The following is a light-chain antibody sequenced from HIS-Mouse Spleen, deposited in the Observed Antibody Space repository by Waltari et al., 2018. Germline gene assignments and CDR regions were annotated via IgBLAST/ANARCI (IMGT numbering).Light chain of an antibody. V-gene: IGKV4-1*01. CDR2: WAS. CDR1: QSVLYSSNNKNY. Sequence: DIVMTQSPDSLAVSLGERDTINCESSQSVLYSSNNKNYLAWYQQKPGQPPKLLIYWASTRESGVPDRFSGSGSGTDFTLTISSLQAEDVAVYYCQQYYSTQLTFGGGTKVEIK. J-gene: IGKJ4*01. CDR3: QQYYSTQLT.